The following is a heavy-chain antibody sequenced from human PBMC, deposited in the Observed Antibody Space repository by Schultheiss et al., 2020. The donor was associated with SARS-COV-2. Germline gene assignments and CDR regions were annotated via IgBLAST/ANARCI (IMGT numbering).Heavy chain of an antibody. CDR2: INPNSGGT. V-gene: IGHV1-2*02. Sequence: ASVKVSCKASGYTFTGYYMHWVRQAPGQGLEWMGWINPNSGGTNYAQKFQGRVTMTRDTSISTAYMELSRLRSDDTAVYYCARDRGVGATPSFGYWGQGTLVTVSS. CDR3: ARDRGVGATPSFGY. D-gene: IGHD1-26*01. J-gene: IGHJ4*02. CDR1: GYTFTGYY.